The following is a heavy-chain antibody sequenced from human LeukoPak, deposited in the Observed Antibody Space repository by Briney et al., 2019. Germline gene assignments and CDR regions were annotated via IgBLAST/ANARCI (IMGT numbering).Heavy chain of an antibody. J-gene: IGHJ4*02. CDR1: GFTFSSYA. CDR2: ISGSGGST. V-gene: IGHV3-23*01. CDR3: ANDIGRLPDYGVD. Sequence: GGSLRLSCAASGFTFSSYATSWVRQAPGKGLEWVSAISGSGGSTYYADSVKGRFTISRDNSKNTLYLQMNSLRAEDTAVYYCANDIGRLPDYGVDWGQGTLVTVSS. D-gene: IGHD4-17*01.